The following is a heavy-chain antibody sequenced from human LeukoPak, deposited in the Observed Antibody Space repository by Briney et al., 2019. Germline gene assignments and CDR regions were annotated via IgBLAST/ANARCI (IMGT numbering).Heavy chain of an antibody. CDR3: ASSPLIENPFDY. CDR2: INPNSGGA. Sequence: ASVKVSCKASGYTFIGYYIHWVRQAPGQGLEWMGWINPNSGGANYAQMFQGRATMTRDTSISTTYMELSSLRSDDTAVYYCASSPLIENPFDYWSQGTLVTVSS. J-gene: IGHJ4*02. D-gene: IGHD3-22*01. V-gene: IGHV1-2*02. CDR1: GYTFIGYY.